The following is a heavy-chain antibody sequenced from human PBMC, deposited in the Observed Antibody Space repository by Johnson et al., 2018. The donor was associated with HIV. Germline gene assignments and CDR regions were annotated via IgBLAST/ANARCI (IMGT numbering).Heavy chain of an antibody. D-gene: IGHD3-22*01. CDR1: GFTFSSYA. CDR2: ISGSGGST. V-gene: IGHV3-23*04. CDR3: AKERGYDSSGYNRWYVPDAFDI. Sequence: EVQLVESGGGLVQPGGSLRLSCAASGFTFSSYAMSWVRQAPGKGLEWVSAISGSGGSTYYADSVKGRVHISRDNSRNTMYLQMNSLRAEDTAVYYCAKERGYDSSGYNRWYVPDAFDIWGQGTMVTVSS. J-gene: IGHJ3*02.